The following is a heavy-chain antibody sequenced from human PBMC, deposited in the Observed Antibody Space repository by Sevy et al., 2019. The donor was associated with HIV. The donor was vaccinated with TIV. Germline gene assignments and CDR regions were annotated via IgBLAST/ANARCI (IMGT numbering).Heavy chain of an antibody. J-gene: IGHJ4*02. CDR2: FDPEDGET. V-gene: IGHV1-24*01. D-gene: IGHD3-10*01. CDR3: ATEAIAMVRGVIITSPFDY. CDR1: GYTLTELS. Sequence: ASVKVSCKVSGYTLTELSMHWVRQAPGKGLEWMGGFDPEDGETIYAQKFQGRVTMTEATSTDTAYMELSSLRSEDTAVYYCATEAIAMVRGVIITSPFDYWGQGTLVTVSS.